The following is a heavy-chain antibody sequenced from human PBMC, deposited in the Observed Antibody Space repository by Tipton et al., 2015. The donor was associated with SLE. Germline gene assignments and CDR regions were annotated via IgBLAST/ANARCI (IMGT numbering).Heavy chain of an antibody. CDR2: IYYSGST. D-gene: IGHD1-26*01. CDR1: GGSISSSRYS. CDR3: ARDFWSQIVGAGGAFHI. J-gene: IGHJ3*02. V-gene: IGHV4-39*07. Sequence: TLSLTCTVSGGSISSSRYSWGWIRQPPGKGLEWIGSIYYSGSTYHHPSLKSRVTISVDTSKNHFSLKLRSVTAADTAVYYCARDFWSQIVGAGGAFHIWGQGTMVTVSS.